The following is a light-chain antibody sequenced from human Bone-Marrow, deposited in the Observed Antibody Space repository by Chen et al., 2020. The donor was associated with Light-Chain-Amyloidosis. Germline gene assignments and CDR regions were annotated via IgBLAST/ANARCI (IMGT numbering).Light chain of an antibody. Sequence: EIVLTQSPGTLSLSPGEGANLSCRASQTISSNYLTWYQQKFGQAPRLLIYGSSSRATGIPDRFTGSGSGTEFTLTINRLEPEDFAMYYCQQYSTSPLTFGGGTKVEIK. CDR1: QTISSNY. CDR2: GSS. CDR3: QQYSTSPLT. J-gene: IGKJ4*01. V-gene: IGKV3-20*01.